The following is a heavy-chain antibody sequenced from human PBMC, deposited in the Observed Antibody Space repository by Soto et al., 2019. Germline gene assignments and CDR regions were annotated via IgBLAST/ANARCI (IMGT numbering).Heavy chain of an antibody. Sequence: PGESLKISCKVSGYSFTTYWIGWVRQMPGKGLEWMGVIYPGDSDTRYSPSFQGQVTISADKSISTAYLQWRSLKASDTAIYYCARPYLFRHDAFDIWGQGTMVTVSS. J-gene: IGHJ3*02. CDR3: ARPYLFRHDAFDI. CDR1: GYSFTTYW. D-gene: IGHD2-21*01. V-gene: IGHV5-51*01. CDR2: IYPGDSDT.